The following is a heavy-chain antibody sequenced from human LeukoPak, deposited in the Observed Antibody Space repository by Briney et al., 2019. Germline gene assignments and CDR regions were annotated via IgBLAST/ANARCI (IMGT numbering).Heavy chain of an antibody. D-gene: IGHD5-24*01. CDR3: ANHRFTGSMAPTDH. CDR1: EFTFSNYD. V-gene: IGHV3-23*01. CDR2: ISSSGNSA. J-gene: IGHJ4*02. Sequence: GGSLRLSCAASEFTFSNYDMSWVRQAPGKGLEWVSSISSSGNSAHYADSVKGRFTISRDNSKNTLYLQMNSLRAEDTAIYYCANHRFTGSMAPTDHWGQGTLVTVSS.